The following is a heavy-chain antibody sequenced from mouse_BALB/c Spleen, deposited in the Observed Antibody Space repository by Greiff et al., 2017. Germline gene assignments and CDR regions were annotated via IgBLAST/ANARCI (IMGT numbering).Heavy chain of an antibody. CDR3: ARMPLLGYFDY. Sequence: QVQLKESGPELVKPGASVKISCKASGYAFSSSWMNWVKQRPGQGLEWIGRIYPGDGDTNYNGKFKGKATLTADKSSSTAYMQLSSLTSVDSAVYFCARMPLLGYFDYWGQGTTLTVSS. J-gene: IGHJ2*01. CDR2: IYPGDGDT. D-gene: IGHD6-1*01. CDR1: GYAFSSSW. V-gene: IGHV1-82*01.